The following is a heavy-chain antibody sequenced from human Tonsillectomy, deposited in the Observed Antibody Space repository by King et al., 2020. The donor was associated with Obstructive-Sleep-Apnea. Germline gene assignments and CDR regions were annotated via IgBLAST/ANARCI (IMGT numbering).Heavy chain of an antibody. CDR2: INQDGSGI. D-gene: IGHD4-17*01. Sequence: VQLVESGGGLVQPGGSLILSCAASGCTLSTSWMSWGRQAPGGGLEGVGDINQDGSGIYYVDSVKGRFTISRDNAKNSLYLQMNSLTVEDTAIYYCARDPHYGALDYWGQGTLVNVSS. J-gene: IGHJ4*02. CDR1: GCTLSTSW. V-gene: IGHV3-7*03. CDR3: ARDPHYGALDY.